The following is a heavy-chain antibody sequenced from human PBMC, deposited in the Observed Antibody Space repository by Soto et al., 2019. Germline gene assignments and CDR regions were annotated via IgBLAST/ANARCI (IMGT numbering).Heavy chain of an antibody. CDR3: SAVGRGYSYSSAHY. CDR1: GFTFTSSA. Sequence: SVKVSCKGSGFTFTSSAVQWVRQARGQRLEWIGWIVVGSGNTNYAQKFQERVTITRDMSTSTAYMELSSLFSEDTAVSYCSAVGRGYSYSSAHYWGQ. J-gene: IGHJ4*02. V-gene: IGHV1-58*01. CDR2: IVVGSGNT. D-gene: IGHD5-18*01.